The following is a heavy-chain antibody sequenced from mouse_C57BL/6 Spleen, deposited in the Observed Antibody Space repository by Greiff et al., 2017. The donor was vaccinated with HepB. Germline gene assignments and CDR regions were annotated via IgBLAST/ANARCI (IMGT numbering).Heavy chain of an antibody. CDR1: GFTFSSYA. V-gene: IGHV5-4*01. CDR3: ARDPPHYYGSSYGYYAMDY. Sequence: EVKVVESGGGLVKPGGSLKLSCAASGFTFSSYAMSWVRQTPEKRLEWVATISDGGSYTYYPDNVKGRFTISRDNAKNNLYLQMSHLKSEDTAMYYCARDPPHYYGSSYGYYAMDYWGQGTSVTVSS. CDR2: ISDGGSYT. J-gene: IGHJ4*01. D-gene: IGHD1-1*01.